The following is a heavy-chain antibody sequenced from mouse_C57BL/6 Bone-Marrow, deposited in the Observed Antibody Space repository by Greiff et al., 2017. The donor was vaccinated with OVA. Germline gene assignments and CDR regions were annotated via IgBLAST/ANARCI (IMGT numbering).Heavy chain of an antibody. J-gene: IGHJ2*01. Sequence: EVQRVESGEGLVKPGGSLKLSCAASGFTFSSYAMSWVRQTPEKRLEWVAYISSGGDYIYYADTVKGRFTISRDNARNTLYLQMSSLKSEDTAMYYCTRDGEDYYDCDYWGQGTTLTVSS. CDR1: GFTFSSYA. V-gene: IGHV5-9-1*02. CDR3: TRDGEDYYDCDY. CDR2: ISSGGDYI. D-gene: IGHD1-1*01.